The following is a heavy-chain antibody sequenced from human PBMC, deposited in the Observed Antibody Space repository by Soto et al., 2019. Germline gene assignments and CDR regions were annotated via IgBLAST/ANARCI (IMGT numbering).Heavy chain of an antibody. CDR2: ISWDGGST. J-gene: IGHJ4*02. CDR1: GFTFDDYT. D-gene: IGHD3-22*01. Sequence: LRLSCAASGFTFDDYTMHWVRQAPGKGLEWVSLISWDGGSTYYADSVKGRFTISRDNSKNSLYLQMNSLRTEDTALYYCATTAYDSSGYPHWGQGTLVTVSS. CDR3: ATTAYDSSGYPH. V-gene: IGHV3-43*01.